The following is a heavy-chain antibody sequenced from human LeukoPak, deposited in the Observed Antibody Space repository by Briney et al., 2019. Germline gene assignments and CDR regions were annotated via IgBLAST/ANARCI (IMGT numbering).Heavy chain of an antibody. CDR2: IWYDGSNK. Sequence: GGSLRLSCAASGFTFSSYGMHWVRQAPGKRLEWVAVIWYDGSNKYYADSVKGRFTISRDNSKNTLYLQMNSLRAEDTAVYYCARDSSGYFDYWGQGTLVTVSS. J-gene: IGHJ4*02. CDR1: GFTFSSYG. V-gene: IGHV3-33*08. CDR3: ARDSSGYFDY. D-gene: IGHD3-22*01.